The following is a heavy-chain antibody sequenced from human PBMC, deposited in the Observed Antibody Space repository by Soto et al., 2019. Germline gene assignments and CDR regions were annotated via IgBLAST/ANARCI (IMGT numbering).Heavy chain of an antibody. CDR2: INAGNGNT. D-gene: IGHD3-3*01. Sequence: ASVKVSCKASGYTFTSYAMHWVRQAPGQRLEWMGWINAGNGNTKYSQKFQGRVTITRDTSASTAYMELSSLRSEDTAVYYCGREVYYDFWSGPQGGMDVWGQGTTVTVSS. CDR3: GREVYYDFWSGPQGGMDV. CDR1: GYTFTSYA. V-gene: IGHV1-3*01. J-gene: IGHJ6*02.